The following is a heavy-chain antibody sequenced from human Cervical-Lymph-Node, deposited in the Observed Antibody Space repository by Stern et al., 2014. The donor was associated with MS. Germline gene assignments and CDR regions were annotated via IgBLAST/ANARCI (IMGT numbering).Heavy chain of an antibody. CDR1: GFTFSSLG. J-gene: IGHJ4*02. Sequence: QLVQSGPEVKKPGTSVKVSCKASGFTFSSLGMQWVRQARGQRLEWIGWMVVGSGSTNNAQKFQERVSFTRDMSTGTAYMELSRLRSEDTAVYYCAADRWGGYIIHYWGQGSLVTVSS. V-gene: IGHV1-58*02. CDR3: AADRWGGYIIHY. D-gene: IGHD5-18*01. CDR2: MVVGSGST.